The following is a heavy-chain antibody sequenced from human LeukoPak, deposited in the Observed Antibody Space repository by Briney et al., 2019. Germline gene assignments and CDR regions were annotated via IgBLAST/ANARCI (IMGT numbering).Heavy chain of an antibody. D-gene: IGHD6-19*01. J-gene: IGHJ6*02. V-gene: IGHV3-7*03. Sequence: GWSLRLSCAASGFSFSTYWMSWVRQSPGKGLEWVALINPDGTERYYVDSVKGRFTISRDNAKNSLDLQMDSLRAEDTAMYSCARDLAAVPGPRMDVWGQGTTVTVSS. CDR2: INPDGTER. CDR3: ARDLAAVPGPRMDV. CDR1: GFSFSTYW.